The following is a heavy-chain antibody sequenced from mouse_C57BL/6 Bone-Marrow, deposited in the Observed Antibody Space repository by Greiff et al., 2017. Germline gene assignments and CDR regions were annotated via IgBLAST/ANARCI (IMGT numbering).Heavy chain of an antibody. D-gene: IGHD4-1*01. CDR1: GYTFTSYW. CDR3: ARTGSFDY. V-gene: IGHV1-59*01. CDR2: IDPSDSYT. Sequence: QVHVKQPGAELVRPGTSVKLSCKASGYTFTSYWMHWVKQRPGQGLEWIGVIDPSDSYTNYNQKFKGKATLTVDTSSSTAYMQLSSLTSEDSAVYYCARTGSFDYWGQGTTLTVSS. J-gene: IGHJ2*01.